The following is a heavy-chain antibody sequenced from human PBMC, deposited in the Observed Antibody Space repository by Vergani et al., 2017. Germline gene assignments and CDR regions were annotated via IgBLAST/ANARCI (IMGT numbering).Heavy chain of an antibody. J-gene: IGHJ4*02. CDR2: ITGSGGST. CDR1: GFTFSSYA. V-gene: IGHV3-23*01. CDR3: AKDPGKLRLLSYFDY. Sequence: EVQLLESGGGLVQPGGSLRLSCAASGFTFSSYAMSWVRPAPGKGLEWVSTITGSGGSTYYADSVKGRFTISRDNSKNTLYLQMNSLRAEDTAVYYCAKDPGKLRLLSYFDYWGQGTLVTVSS. D-gene: IGHD1-26*01.